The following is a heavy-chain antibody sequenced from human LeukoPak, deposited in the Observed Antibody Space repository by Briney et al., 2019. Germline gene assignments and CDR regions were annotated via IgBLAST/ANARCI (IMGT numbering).Heavy chain of an antibody. V-gene: IGHV3-33*01. CDR2: IWYDGSNK. D-gene: IGHD4-17*01. CDR3: ATYGDSRRRDWYFDL. J-gene: IGHJ2*01. Sequence: GRSLRLSCAASGFIFSSYGMHWVRQAPGKGLEWVAVIWYDGSNKFYADSVKGRFTISRDNSKNTLYLQMNSLRAEDTAVYYCATYGDSRRRDWYFDLWGRGTLATVSS. CDR1: GFIFSSYG.